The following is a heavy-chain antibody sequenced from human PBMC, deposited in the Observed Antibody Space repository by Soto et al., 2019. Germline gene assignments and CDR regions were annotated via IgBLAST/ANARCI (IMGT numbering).Heavy chain of an antibody. Sequence: KPSETLSLTCSVSGGSVTLTSYYWGWIRQPPGKGLEWIRDVYYSGSTNYNPSLKSRVTISVDTSKNQFSLSLKSVTAADTAVYYCASDYSGYSADPEYYGVEVWGQGPRSPSP. J-gene: IGHJ6*02. D-gene: IGHD3-22*01. CDR3: ASDYSGYSADPEYYGVEV. CDR2: VYYSGST. V-gene: IGHV4-39*01. CDR1: GGSVTLTSYY.